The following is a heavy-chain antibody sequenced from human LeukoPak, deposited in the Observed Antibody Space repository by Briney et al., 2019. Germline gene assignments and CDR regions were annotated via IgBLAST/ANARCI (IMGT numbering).Heavy chain of an antibody. J-gene: IGHJ4*02. D-gene: IGHD3-22*01. CDR3: ARVYYDSSGYYYPFDY. Sequence: SGTLSLTCAVSGGSISSSNWWSWVRQPPGKGLEWIGEIYHSGSTNYNPSLKSRVTISVDKSKNQFSLKLSSVTAADTAVYYCARVYYDSSGYYYPFDYWGQGTLVTVSS. V-gene: IGHV4-4*02. CDR1: GGSISSSNW. CDR2: IYHSGST.